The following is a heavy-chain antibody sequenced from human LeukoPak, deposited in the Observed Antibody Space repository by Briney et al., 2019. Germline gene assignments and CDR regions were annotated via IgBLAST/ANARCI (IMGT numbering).Heavy chain of an antibody. J-gene: IGHJ4*02. Sequence: SETLSPTRTVSGGSITSSCSSWIRQPPGKGLEWMGYINYSASTNYKPSLKSRVTISIDTSKNQFALKLSSGTAADTAVYYCASAGGVGELWDYWGQGTLVTVSS. CDR2: INYSAST. CDR3: ASAGGVGELWDY. V-gene: IGHV4-59*01. D-gene: IGHD3-10*01. CDR1: GGSITSSC.